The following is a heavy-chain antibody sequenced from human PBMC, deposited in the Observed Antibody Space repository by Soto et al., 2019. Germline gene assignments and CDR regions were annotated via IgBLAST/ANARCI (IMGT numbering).Heavy chain of an antibody. D-gene: IGHD1-1*01. CDR3: ARALDWNAGNAFDI. CDR2: INPGDSDT. CDR1: GYTFTSFW. V-gene: IGHV5-51*01. Sequence: ESLKISCKGSGYTFTSFWIGWVRQLPGKGLEWMGIINPGDSDTRYSPSFQGQVAISADKSISTAYVQWSSLKASDTAMYYCARALDWNAGNAFDIWGQGTMVTVSS. J-gene: IGHJ3*02.